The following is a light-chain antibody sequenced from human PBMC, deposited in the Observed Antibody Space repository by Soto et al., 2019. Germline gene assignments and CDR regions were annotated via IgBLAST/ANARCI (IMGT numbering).Light chain of an antibody. Sequence: FQVSQSRSTRSASVGDRFTSACRASQSISSWLAWYQQKPGKAPKLLMYDVSSLERGVPSRFSGSGSGTEFTLTISSLHPDDFATYYCQQSDTYSRTFGQGTKVDIK. CDR3: QQSDTYSRT. J-gene: IGKJ1*01. V-gene: IGKV1-5*01. CDR2: DVS. CDR1: QSISSW.